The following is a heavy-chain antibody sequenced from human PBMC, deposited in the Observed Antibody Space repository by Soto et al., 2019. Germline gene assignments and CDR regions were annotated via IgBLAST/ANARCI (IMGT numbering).Heavy chain of an antibody. J-gene: IGHJ4*02. Sequence: LRLSCAASGFTFSRYLMSWVRQAPGKGLEWVANIKEDGSEMYYVDSVKGRFTISRDNAKNSLYLQMSSLRADDTAVYYCAKSLAAAKFYFDSWGQGTLVTVSS. V-gene: IGHV3-7*03. CDR3: AKSLAAAKFYFDS. CDR2: IKEDGSEM. D-gene: IGHD6-13*01. CDR1: GFTFSRYL.